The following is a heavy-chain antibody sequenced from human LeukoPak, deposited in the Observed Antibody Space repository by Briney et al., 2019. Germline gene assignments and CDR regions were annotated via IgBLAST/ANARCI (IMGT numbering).Heavy chain of an antibody. CDR1: GDSVSSSTAA. Sequence: SQTLSLTCAISGDSVSSSTAAWNWLRQSPSRGLEWLGRTYYRSKGYSDFAEYVKSRITIEPDTSKNQFSLQLNSVTPDDTAVYCCARGQTGSGRIFDYWGQGTLVTVSS. CDR3: ARGQTGSGRIFDY. D-gene: IGHD2-15*01. V-gene: IGHV6-1*01. J-gene: IGHJ4*02. CDR2: TYYRSKGYS.